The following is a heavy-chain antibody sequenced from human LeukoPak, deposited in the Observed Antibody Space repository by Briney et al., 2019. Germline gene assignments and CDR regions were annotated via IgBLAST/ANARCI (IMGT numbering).Heavy chain of an antibody. J-gene: IGHJ4*02. Sequence: PGGSLRLSCAASGFTFSSYAMSWVRQAPGKGLEWVSAISGSGGSTYYADPVKGRFTISRDNSKNTLYLQMNSLRAEDTAVYYCAKDLEVVGSPYYFDYWGQGTLVTVSS. V-gene: IGHV3-23*01. CDR2: ISGSGGST. CDR1: GFTFSSYA. CDR3: AKDLEVVGSPYYFDY. D-gene: IGHD5-24*01.